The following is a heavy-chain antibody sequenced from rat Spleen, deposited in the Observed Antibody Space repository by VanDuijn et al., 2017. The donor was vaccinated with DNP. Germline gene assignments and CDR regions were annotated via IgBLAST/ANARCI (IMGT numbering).Heavy chain of an antibody. CDR2: ITYDGGST. CDR3: ARRDWELGDYFDY. J-gene: IGHJ2*01. V-gene: IGHV5-20*01. D-gene: IGHD5-1*01. CDR1: GFTFSDYY. Sequence: EVQLVESGGGLVQPGGSLKLSCAASGFTFSDYYMAWVRQAPTKGLEWVAYITYDGGSTYYRDSVKGRFTISRHNAKSTLYLQMDSLRSEDTATYYCARRDWELGDYFDYWGQGVTVTVSS.